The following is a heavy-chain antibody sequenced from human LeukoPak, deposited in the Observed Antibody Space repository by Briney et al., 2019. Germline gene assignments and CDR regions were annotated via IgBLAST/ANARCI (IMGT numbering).Heavy chain of an antibody. J-gene: IGHJ4*02. CDR1: GYTFTSLD. CDR2: ISAYNGNT. V-gene: IGHV1-18*01. Sequence: ASVKVSCKASGYTFTSLDVTWVRQAPGQGLEWMGWISAYNGNTNYAQKLQGRVTMTTDTSTSTAYMELRSLRSDDTAVYYCARTYGSGSYYNGLIDYWGQGTLVTVSS. CDR3: ARTYGSGSYYNGLIDY. D-gene: IGHD3-10*01.